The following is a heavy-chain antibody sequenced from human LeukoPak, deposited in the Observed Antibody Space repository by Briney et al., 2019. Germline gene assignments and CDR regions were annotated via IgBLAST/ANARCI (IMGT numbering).Heavy chain of an antibody. J-gene: IGHJ6*02. D-gene: IGHD1-14*01. CDR3: ARGNRPRGLGYYYGMDV. CDR1: GYTFTSYD. CDR2: MNPNSGNT. Sequence: GASVKVSCKASGYTFTSYDINWVRQATGQGLEWMGWMNPNSGNTGYAQKFQGRVTMTRNTSTSTAYMELSSLRSEDTAVYYCARGNRPRGLGYYYGMDVWGQGTTVTVSS. V-gene: IGHV1-8*01.